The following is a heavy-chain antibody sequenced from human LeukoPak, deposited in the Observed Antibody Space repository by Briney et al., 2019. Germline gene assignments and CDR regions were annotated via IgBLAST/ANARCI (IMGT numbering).Heavy chain of an antibody. J-gene: IGHJ4*02. CDR3: ARAGFALAPHRGTPFDY. D-gene: IGHD6-6*01. CDR2: MYYRGNT. V-gene: IGHV4-39*07. Sequence: SETLSLTCTVSGGSISTITYYWGWIRQPPGTGLEWVGHMYYRGNTFYNPSLKSRVTISVNTSKNQFSLKLTSVTAADTAVYYCARAGFALAPHRGTPFDYWGQGTLVTVSS. CDR1: GGSISTITYY.